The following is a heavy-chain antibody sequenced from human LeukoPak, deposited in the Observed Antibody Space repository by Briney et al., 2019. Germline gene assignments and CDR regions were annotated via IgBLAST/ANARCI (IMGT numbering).Heavy chain of an antibody. V-gene: IGHV4-59*01. CDR1: GGSISSYY. J-gene: IGHJ4*02. CDR2: IYYSGST. CDR3: ASDSIGYGRPGAFDY. D-gene: IGHD5-12*01. Sequence: SETLSLTCTVSGGSISSYYWSWIRQPPGKGLEWIGYIYYSGSTNYNPSLKSRVTISVDTSKNQFSLKLSSVTAADTAVYYCASDSIGYGRPGAFDYWGQGTLVTVSS.